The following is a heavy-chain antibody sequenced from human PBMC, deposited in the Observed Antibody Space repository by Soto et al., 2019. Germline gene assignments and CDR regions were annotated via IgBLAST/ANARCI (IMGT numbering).Heavy chain of an antibody. V-gene: IGHV1-18*01. CDR3: ARDAPPADY. CDR1: GYTFTSYA. Sequence: QVQLVQSGAEVKKPGASVKVSCKASGYTFTSYAISWVRQAPGQGLEWMGWISTYNGNTNYAQKLQDRVTMTTDTSTSTAYMELRRMRSDDTDAYYCARDAPPADYWGQGTLVTVSS. CDR2: ISTYNGNT. J-gene: IGHJ4*02.